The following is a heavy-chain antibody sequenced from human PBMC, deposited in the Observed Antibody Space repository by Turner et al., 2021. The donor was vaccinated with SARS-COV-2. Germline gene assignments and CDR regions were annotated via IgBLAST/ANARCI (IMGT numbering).Heavy chain of an antibody. V-gene: IGHV4-34*01. Sequence: QVQLQQWGAGLLKPSETLSLTCAVYGGSFSGYYWSWLRQPPGKGLDWIGEINHSGSTNYNPALKSRVTISVDTSKNQFSLKLGSVTAADTAVYYCARGPRVVAPTTWFDPWGQGTLVTVS. CDR1: GGSFSGYY. D-gene: IGHD2-15*01. J-gene: IGHJ5*02. CDR3: ARGPRVVAPTTWFDP. CDR2: INHSGST.